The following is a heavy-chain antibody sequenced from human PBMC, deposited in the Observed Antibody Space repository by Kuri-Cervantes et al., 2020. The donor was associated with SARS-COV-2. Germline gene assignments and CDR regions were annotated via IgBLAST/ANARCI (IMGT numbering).Heavy chain of an antibody. CDR2: IWYDGRNT. V-gene: IGHV3-33*08. CDR1: GFTFSDYD. Sequence: GGSLRLSCASSGFTFSDYDMHWVRQAPGKGLEWVAVIWYDGRNTYYTGSVKGRFTISRDNSKNMLYLEVNSLRAEDAAVYYCARNHFMDVWGTGTAVTVSS. J-gene: IGHJ6*03. CDR3: ARNHFMDV.